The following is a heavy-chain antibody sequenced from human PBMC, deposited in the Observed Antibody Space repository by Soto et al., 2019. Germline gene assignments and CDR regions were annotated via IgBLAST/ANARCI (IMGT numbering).Heavy chain of an antibody. Sequence: SETLSLTYTVSGGSISSDYWSWIRQPPGKGLEWIAYIYYSGSTNYNPSLKSRVAISGDASKNQFSLKLSSVTAADTAVYYCARTVIGGFDYWGQGTLVTVSS. D-gene: IGHD3-16*02. CDR3: ARTVIGGFDY. CDR1: GGSISSDY. V-gene: IGHV4-59*01. CDR2: IYYSGST. J-gene: IGHJ4*02.